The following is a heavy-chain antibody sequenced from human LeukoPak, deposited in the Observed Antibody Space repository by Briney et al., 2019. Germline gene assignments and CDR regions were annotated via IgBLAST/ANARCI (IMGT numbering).Heavy chain of an antibody. D-gene: IGHD6-19*01. Sequence: GGSLRLSCVASGFTFSQYGMSWVRQAPGKGPGWVSAISGGGGDTFYADSVTGRFTISRDNSKNTLNLQMNTLTAADTAVYYCAKFRPVTSVAGTIFHYWGQGSPVIVSS. CDR1: GFTFSQYG. V-gene: IGHV3-23*01. J-gene: IGHJ4*02. CDR3: AKFRPVTSVAGTIFHY. CDR2: ISGGGGDT.